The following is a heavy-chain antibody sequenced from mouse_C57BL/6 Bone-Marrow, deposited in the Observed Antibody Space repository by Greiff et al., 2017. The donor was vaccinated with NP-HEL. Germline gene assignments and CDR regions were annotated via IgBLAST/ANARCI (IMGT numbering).Heavy chain of an antibody. D-gene: IGHD2-3*01. CDR1: GFTFSDYY. CDR3: ARWWLLRRGAMDY. Sequence: EVMLVESEGGLVQPGSSMKLSCTASGFTFSDYYMAWVRQVPEKGLEWVANINYDGSSTYYLDSLKSRFIISRDNAKNILYLQMSSLKSEDTATYYCARWWLLRRGAMDYWGQGTSVTVSS. CDR2: INYDGSST. J-gene: IGHJ4*01. V-gene: IGHV5-16*01.